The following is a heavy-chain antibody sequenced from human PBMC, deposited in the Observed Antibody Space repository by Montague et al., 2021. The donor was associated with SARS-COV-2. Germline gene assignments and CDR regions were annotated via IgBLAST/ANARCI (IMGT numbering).Heavy chain of an antibody. Sequence: ETLSLTCTVSGGSISSSSYYWGWIRQPPGKGLEWIGSIDYSGSTYYXXXLKSRVTISVDTSKNQFSLKLSSVTAADTAVYYCARQPVLRYFDWLSAAYGMGVWGQGTPVTVSS. CDR1: GGSISSSSYY. CDR3: ARQPVLRYFDWLSAAYGMGV. V-gene: IGHV4-39*01. D-gene: IGHD3-9*01. J-gene: IGHJ6*02. CDR2: IDYSGST.